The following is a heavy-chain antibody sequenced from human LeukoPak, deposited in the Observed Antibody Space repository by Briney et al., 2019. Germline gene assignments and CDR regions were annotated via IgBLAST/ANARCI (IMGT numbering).Heavy chain of an antibody. D-gene: IGHD4-17*01. CDR2: ISSSSTYM. CDR3: AREGPMTTVTTGAFDI. V-gene: IGHV3-21*01. CDR1: GFTFSFYW. Sequence: PGGSLRLSCASSGFTFSFYWMHWVRQAPGKGLEWVSSISSSSTYMYYADSVKGRFTISRDNAKNSLYLQMNSLRAEDTAVYYCAREGPMTTVTTGAFDIWGQGTLVTVSS. J-gene: IGHJ3*02.